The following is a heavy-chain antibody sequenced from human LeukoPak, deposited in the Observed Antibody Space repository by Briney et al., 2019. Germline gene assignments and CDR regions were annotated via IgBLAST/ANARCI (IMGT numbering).Heavy chain of an antibody. V-gene: IGHV3-23*01. J-gene: IGHJ4*02. CDR3: AKDRSGYCSSYDFDY. D-gene: IGHD6-13*01. Sequence: PGGSLRLSCAASGFSFTIYAMSWVRQAPGKRLEWVASISQNSGIYYADSVKGRFTISSDNSKNTLFLQMNSLRAEDTAVYYCAKDRSGYCSSYDFDYWGQGTLVTVSS. CDR2: ISQNSGI. CDR1: GFSFTIYA.